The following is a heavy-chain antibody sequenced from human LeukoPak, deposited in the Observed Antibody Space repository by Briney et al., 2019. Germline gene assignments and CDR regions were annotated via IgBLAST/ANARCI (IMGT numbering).Heavy chain of an antibody. D-gene: IGHD6-13*01. CDR1: GFTFSSYA. Sequence: GRSLRLSCAASGFTFSSYAMHWVRQAPGKGLVWVAVISYDGSNKYYADSVKGRFTISRDNSKNTLYLQMNSLRAEDTAVYYCAILPGIAAAGMGYLDAFDIWGQGTMVTVSS. J-gene: IGHJ3*02. CDR3: AILPGIAAAGMGYLDAFDI. CDR2: ISYDGSNK. V-gene: IGHV3-30-3*01.